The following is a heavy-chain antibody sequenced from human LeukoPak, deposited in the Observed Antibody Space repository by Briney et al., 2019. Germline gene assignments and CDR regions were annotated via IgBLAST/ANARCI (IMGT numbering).Heavy chain of an antibody. D-gene: IGHD2-21*02. CDR2: INAGNGNT. CDR1: GYSFTSYA. CDR3: ARGGLPVVTANYFDY. J-gene: IGHJ4*02. Sequence: ASVKVSCKASGYSFTSYAMHWVRQAPGQRLEWVGWINAGNGNTKYSQKFQGRVTITRDTSASTAYMGLSSLRSEDTAVYYCARGGLPVVTANYFDYWGQGTLVTVSS. V-gene: IGHV1-3*01.